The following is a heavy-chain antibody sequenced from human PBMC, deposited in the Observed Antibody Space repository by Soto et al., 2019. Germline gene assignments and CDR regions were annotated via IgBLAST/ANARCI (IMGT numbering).Heavy chain of an antibody. CDR3: AREGYCSSGSCALYSHEYFGMDV. CDR2: ISTYNGNT. Sequence: ASVKVSCKASGYTFDRYGISWVRQAPGQGLEWMRWISTYNGNTNYAQKLKGRVTMTTDTFTSTAYMELRSLTSDDTAVYYCAREGYCSSGSCALYSHEYFGMDVWGQGTTVTVSS. J-gene: IGHJ6*02. V-gene: IGHV1-18*01. CDR1: GYTFDRYG. D-gene: IGHD2-15*01.